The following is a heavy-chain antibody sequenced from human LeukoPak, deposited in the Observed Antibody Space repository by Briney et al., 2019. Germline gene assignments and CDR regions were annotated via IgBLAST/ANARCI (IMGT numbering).Heavy chain of an antibody. CDR3: ARDGKEGINPDYFDY. CDR1: GFTVSSNY. Sequence: GGSLRLSCAASGFTVSSNYMSWVRQAPGKGLEWVSVIYSGGSTYYADSVKGRFTISRDNSKNTLYLQMNSLRAEDTAVYYCARDGKEGINPDYFDYWGQGTLVTVSS. J-gene: IGHJ4*02. CDR2: IYSGGST. D-gene: IGHD1-1*01. V-gene: IGHV3-53*01.